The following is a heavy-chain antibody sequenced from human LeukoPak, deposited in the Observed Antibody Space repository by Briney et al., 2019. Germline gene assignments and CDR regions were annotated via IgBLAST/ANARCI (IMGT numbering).Heavy chain of an antibody. D-gene: IGHD3-22*01. CDR2: ISYDGSNK. J-gene: IGHJ3*02. V-gene: IGHV3-30-3*01. CDR1: GFTFSSYA. Sequence: GGSLRLSCAASGFTFSSYAMHWVRQAPGKGLEWVAVISYDGSNKYYADSVKGRFTISRDNSKNTLYLQMNSLRAEDTAVYYCARVSYYDSSGYYYGYAFDIWGQGTMVTVSS. CDR3: ARVSYYDSSGYYYGYAFDI.